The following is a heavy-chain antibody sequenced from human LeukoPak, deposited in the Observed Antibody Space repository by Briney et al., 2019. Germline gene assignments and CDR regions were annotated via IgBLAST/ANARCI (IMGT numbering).Heavy chain of an antibody. CDR2: INHSGST. CDR1: GGSFSGYY. Sequence: SETLSLTCAVYGGSFSGYYWSWIRQPPGKGLEWIGEINHSGSTNYNPSLKSRVTISVDTSKNQFSLKLSSVTAADTAVYYCARRGYCSSTSCFGYYYYYYMDVWGKGTTVTVSS. D-gene: IGHD2-2*01. CDR3: ARRGYCSSTSCFGYYYYYYMDV. J-gene: IGHJ6*03. V-gene: IGHV4-34*01.